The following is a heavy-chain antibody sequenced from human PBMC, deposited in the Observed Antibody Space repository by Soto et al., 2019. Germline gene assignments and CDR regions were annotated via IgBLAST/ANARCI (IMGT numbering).Heavy chain of an antibody. CDR2: INSDGTTT. D-gene: IGHD2-2*01. V-gene: IGHV3-74*01. CDR1: GFTFSNTW. CDR3: ATDGSYAQHV. J-gene: IGHJ6*02. Sequence: GGSLRLSCAASGFTFSNTWMHWVRQAPGKGLVWVSHINSDGTTTTYADSVKGRFTISRDNAKNTVHLQMNSLRAEDTAVYYCATDGSYAQHVWVQGTTVTVSS.